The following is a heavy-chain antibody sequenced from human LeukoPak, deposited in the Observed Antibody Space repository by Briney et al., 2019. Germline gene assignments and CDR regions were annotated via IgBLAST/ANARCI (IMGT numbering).Heavy chain of an antibody. CDR2: INSDGSST. CDR3: ARPSGYCSGGSCPRWFDP. D-gene: IGHD2-15*01. CDR1: GFTFSSYW. V-gene: IGHV3-74*01. J-gene: IGHJ5*02. Sequence: GGSLRLSCAASGFTFSSYWMHWVRQAPGKGLVWVSRINSDGSSTSYADSVKGRFTISRGNAKNTLYLQMNSLRAEDTAVYYCARPSGYCSGGSCPRWFDPWGQGTLVTVSS.